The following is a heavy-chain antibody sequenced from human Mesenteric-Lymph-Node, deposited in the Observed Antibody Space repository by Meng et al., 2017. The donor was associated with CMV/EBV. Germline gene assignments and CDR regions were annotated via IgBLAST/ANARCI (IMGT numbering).Heavy chain of an antibody. J-gene: IGHJ6*02. V-gene: IGHV3-7*01. CDR2: MNQDGTEK. Sequence: GSLRLSCAASGFSFSVYWMTWVRQAPGKGLEWVANMNQDGTEKTYVDSVRGRFTISRDNAKNSLYLHMDSLRIEDSAMYYCARPRDLWTGGLDVWGQGTTVTVSS. CDR1: GFSFSVYW. CDR3: ARPRDLWTGGLDV. D-gene: IGHD3/OR15-3a*01.